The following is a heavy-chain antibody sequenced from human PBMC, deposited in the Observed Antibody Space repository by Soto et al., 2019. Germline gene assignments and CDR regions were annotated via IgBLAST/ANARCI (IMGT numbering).Heavy chain of an antibody. J-gene: IGHJ4*02. CDR3: AKDGSDWYGNDY. CDR1: GFTFCSYA. Sequence: EVQLLESGGGLVQPGGSLRLSCAASGFTFCSYAMSWVRQAPGKGLEWVSAISGSGGSTYYADSVKGRFTIPRDNSKNTLYLQMNSPSAEATAVYYCAKDGSDWYGNDYWRQATLVTVSS. V-gene: IGHV3-23*01. D-gene: IGHD6-19*01. CDR2: ISGSGGST.